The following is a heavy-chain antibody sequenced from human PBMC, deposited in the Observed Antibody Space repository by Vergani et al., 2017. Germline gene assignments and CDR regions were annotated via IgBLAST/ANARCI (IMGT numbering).Heavy chain of an antibody. V-gene: IGHV3-9*01. Sequence: EVQLVESGGGLVQPGGSLRLSCAASGFTFDDYAMHWVRQAPGKGLEWVSGISWNSGSIGYADSVKGRFTISRDNAKNSLYLQMNSLRAEDTALYYCARERGVVVPAAITYYYYYMDVWGKGTTVTVSS. CDR1: GFTFDDYA. J-gene: IGHJ6*03. CDR3: ARERGVVVPAAITYYYYYMDV. CDR2: ISWNSGSI. D-gene: IGHD2-2*01.